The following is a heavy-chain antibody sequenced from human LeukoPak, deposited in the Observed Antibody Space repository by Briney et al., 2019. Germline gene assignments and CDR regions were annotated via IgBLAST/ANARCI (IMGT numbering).Heavy chain of an antibody. Sequence: ASVKVSCKASGYSFTSYGISWVRQAPGQGLEWMGWISAYNGNTNYAQKLQGRVTMTTDTSTSTAYMELRSLRSDDTAVYYCARDPDYDILTGYYSVWFDPWGQGTLVTVSS. D-gene: IGHD3-9*01. J-gene: IGHJ5*02. CDR3: ARDPDYDILTGYYSVWFDP. CDR1: GYSFTSYG. CDR2: ISAYNGNT. V-gene: IGHV1-18*01.